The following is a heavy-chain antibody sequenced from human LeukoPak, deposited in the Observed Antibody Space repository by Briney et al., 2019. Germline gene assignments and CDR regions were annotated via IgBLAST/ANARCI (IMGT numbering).Heavy chain of an antibody. J-gene: IGHJ4*02. D-gene: IGHD3-9*01. CDR3: ARGSKGQILRYFDWSPYYFDY. Sequence: SDTLSLPCTLSGGSLSRYYWSGLRRPPGKGLGWIGYLYYSGSTDYNPSLMSRVTISVDTSRNQFSLKLSSVTAADTAVYYCARGSKGQILRYFDWSPYYFDYWGQGTLVTVSS. V-gene: IGHV4-59*13. CDR2: LYYSGST. CDR1: GGSLSRYY.